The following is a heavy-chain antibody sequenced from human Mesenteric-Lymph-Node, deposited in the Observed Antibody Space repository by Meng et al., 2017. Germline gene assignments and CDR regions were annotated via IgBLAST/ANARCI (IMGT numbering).Heavy chain of an antibody. D-gene: IGHD5/OR15-5a*01. CDR3: ATDIVFTNYLLDF. CDR1: GYIFRRRG. Sequence: GGSLRLSCVGSGYIFRRRGMHWVRQAPGKGLEWVAVIWHDGSRKLYADSVKGRFTISRDDSKNTLYLQMNSLRVEDTSVSFCATDIVFTNYLLDFWGQGVLVTVSS. V-gene: IGHV3-33*01. J-gene: IGHJ4*02. CDR2: IWHDGSRK.